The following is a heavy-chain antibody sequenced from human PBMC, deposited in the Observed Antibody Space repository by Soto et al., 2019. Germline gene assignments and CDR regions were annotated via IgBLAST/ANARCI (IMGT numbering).Heavy chain of an antibody. J-gene: IGHJ4*02. V-gene: IGHV3-53*01. CDR2: IYSGGST. CDR3: ARVGSSCYLIDY. D-gene: IGHD3-22*01. CDR1: GFTVSSNY. Sequence: GGSLRLSCAASGFTVSSNYMSWVRQAPGKGLEWVSVIYSGGSTYYADSVKGRFTISRDNSKNTLYLQTNSLRAEDTAVYYCARVGSSCYLIDYWGQGTLVTVSS.